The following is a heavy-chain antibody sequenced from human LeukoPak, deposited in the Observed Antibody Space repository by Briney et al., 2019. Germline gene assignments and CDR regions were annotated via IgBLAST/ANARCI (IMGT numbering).Heavy chain of an antibody. J-gene: IGHJ4*02. CDR1: GYSISSGYY. CDR2: IYHSGNT. D-gene: IGHD1-7*01. Sequence: SETLSLTCTVFGYSISSGYYWGWIRQPPGKGLEWIGSIYHSGNTYYNPSLKSRVTISVDTSKNQFSLKMSSVTAADTAVYYYARVYNWNSSGLGAPRDWGRGTLLTVSS. CDR3: ARVYNWNSSGLGAPRD. V-gene: IGHV4-38-2*02.